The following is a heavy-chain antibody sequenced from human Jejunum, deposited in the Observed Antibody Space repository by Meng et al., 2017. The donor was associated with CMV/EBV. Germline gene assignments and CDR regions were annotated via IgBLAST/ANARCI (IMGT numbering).Heavy chain of an antibody. Sequence: QVQLVQSGAEVKRPGASVKISCKTSGYTFTNFAIHWVRQAPGQRLEWMGWIYTDSGDTKFSQKFQGGVSFTSDTSATTAYMELSSLRSEDTAVYYCARGVISYHDSWGQGTLVTVSS. CDR3: ARGVISYHDS. CDR2: IYTDSGDT. D-gene: IGHD3-16*01. J-gene: IGHJ5*02. V-gene: IGHV1-3*04. CDR1: GYTFTNFA.